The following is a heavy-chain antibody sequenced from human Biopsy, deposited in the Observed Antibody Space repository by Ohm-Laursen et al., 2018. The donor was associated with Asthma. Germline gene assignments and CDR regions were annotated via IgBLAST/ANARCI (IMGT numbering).Heavy chain of an antibody. CDR3: ARTYYDFLTGQVNDAFDI. J-gene: IGHJ3*02. CDR1: GYTFINYA. V-gene: IGHV1-3*01. D-gene: IGHD3-9*01. CDR2: INAGNGNT. Sequence: ASEKASCKASGYTFINYAIHWVSQAPGQRIEWKGWINAGNGNTKYSQKVQGRVTITRDTSASTAYMDLRSLRSEDTAVYYCARTYYDFLTGQVNDAFDIWGQGTMVTVSS.